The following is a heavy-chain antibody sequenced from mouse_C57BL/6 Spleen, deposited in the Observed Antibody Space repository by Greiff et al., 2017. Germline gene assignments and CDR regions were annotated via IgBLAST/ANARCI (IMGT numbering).Heavy chain of an antibody. V-gene: IGHV2-9-1*01. CDR3: ARKGITTVVATDWYFDV. J-gene: IGHJ1*03. D-gene: IGHD1-1*01. CDR1: GFSLTSYA. Sequence: QVQLKQSGPGLVAPSQSLSITCTVSGFSLTSYAISWVRQPPGKGLEWLGVIWTGGGTNYNSALKSRLSISKDNSKSQVFLKMNSLQTDDTARYYCARKGITTVVATDWYFDVWGTGTTVTVSS. CDR2: IWTGGGT.